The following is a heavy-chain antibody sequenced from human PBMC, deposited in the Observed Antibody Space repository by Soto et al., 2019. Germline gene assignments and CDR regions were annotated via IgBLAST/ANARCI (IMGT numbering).Heavy chain of an antibody. D-gene: IGHD6-6*01. J-gene: IGHJ1*01. CDR1: GYSFTSYD. CDR3: GGVSMCISSVDFQH. CDR2: MNLKSGNT. Sequence: SVKVSCKASGYSFTSYDINWVRQATGQEVEWMGWMNLKSGNTGHEPKFQGRGTMTRKTSKSTAYMELGSLRSGDTAVFFRGGVSMCISSVDFQHWGQGTLGTVPS. V-gene: IGHV1-8*01.